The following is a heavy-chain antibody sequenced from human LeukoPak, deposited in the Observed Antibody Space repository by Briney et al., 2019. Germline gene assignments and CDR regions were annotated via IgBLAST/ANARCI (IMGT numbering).Heavy chain of an antibody. D-gene: IGHD2-15*01. CDR2: IYSGGST. CDR1: GFTVSSNY. CDR3: ARAGVGSGGSCYDY. Sequence: GGSLRLSCAASGFTVSSNYMSWVRQARGKGLEWVSVIYSGGSTYYADSVKGRFTISRDNSKNTLYLQMNSLRAEDTAVYYCARAGVGSGGSCYDYWGQGTLVTVSS. V-gene: IGHV3-66*01. J-gene: IGHJ4*02.